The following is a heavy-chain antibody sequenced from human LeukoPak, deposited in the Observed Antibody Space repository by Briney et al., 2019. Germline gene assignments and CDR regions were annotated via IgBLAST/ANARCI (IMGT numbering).Heavy chain of an antibody. CDR2: INPSGGST. CDR3: ARTDSGEDWFDP. V-gene: IGHV1-46*01. CDR1: GYTFTSYY. Sequence: GASVKVSCTASGYTFTSYYMHWVRQAPGQGLEWMGIINPSGGSTSYAQKFQGRVTMTRDTSTRTVYMELSSLRSEDRAVYYCARTDSGEDWFDPWGQGTLVTVSS. D-gene: IGHD1-26*01. J-gene: IGHJ5*02.